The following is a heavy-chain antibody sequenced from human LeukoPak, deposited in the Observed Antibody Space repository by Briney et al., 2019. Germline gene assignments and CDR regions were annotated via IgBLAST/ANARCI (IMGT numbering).Heavy chain of an antibody. CDR2: INHSGST. J-gene: IGHJ6*02. D-gene: IGHD3-3*01. Sequence: SETLSLTCAVYGGSFSGYYWSWIRQPPGKGLEWIGEINHSGSTNYNPSPKSRVTISVDTSKNQFSLKLSSVTAADTAVYYCARGGYDFWSGYYYYYYYGMDVWGQGTTVTVSS. V-gene: IGHV4-34*01. CDR3: ARGGYDFWSGYYYYYYYGMDV. CDR1: GGSFSGYY.